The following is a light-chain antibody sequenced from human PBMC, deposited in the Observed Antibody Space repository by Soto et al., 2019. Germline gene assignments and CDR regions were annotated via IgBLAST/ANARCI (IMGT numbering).Light chain of an antibody. CDR1: SSNIGSNA. Sequence: QSVLTQPPSASGTPGQRVTISCSGSSSNIGSNAVNWYQQLPGTAPKLLIYSNTQRPSGVPDRFSGSKSGTSASLAISGLQSDDEADYYCATWDDSLSGWVFGGGTKLAVI. J-gene: IGLJ3*02. CDR3: ATWDDSLSGWV. CDR2: SNT. V-gene: IGLV1-44*01.